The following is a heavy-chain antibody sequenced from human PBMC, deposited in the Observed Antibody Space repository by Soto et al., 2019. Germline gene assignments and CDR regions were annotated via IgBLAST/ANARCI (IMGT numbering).Heavy chain of an antibody. Sequence: ASVKVSCKASGYTFTSYDINWVRQATGQGLEWMGWMNPNSGNTGYAQKFQGRVTMTRNTSISTAYMDLTRLKSDDTAVYYCARDIVSTTGCFDPWGQGTLVTVSS. D-gene: IGHD3-16*02. CDR3: ARDIVSTTGCFDP. CDR1: GYTFTSYD. V-gene: IGHV1-8*01. CDR2: MNPNSGNT. J-gene: IGHJ5*02.